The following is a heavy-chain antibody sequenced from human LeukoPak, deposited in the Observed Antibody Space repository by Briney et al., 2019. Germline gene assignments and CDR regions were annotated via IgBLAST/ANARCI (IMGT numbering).Heavy chain of an antibody. J-gene: IGHJ4*02. CDR3: ARVSGYSRGYFDY. D-gene: IGHD3-3*01. CDR2: ISYDGSNK. CDR1: GFTFSSYA. V-gene: IGHV3-30-3*01. Sequence: GGSLRLSCAASGFTFSSYAMHWVRQAPGKGLEWVAVISYDGSNKYYADSVKGRFTISRDNSKNTLYLQMNSLRAEDTAVYYCARVSGYSRGYFDYWGQGTLVTVSS.